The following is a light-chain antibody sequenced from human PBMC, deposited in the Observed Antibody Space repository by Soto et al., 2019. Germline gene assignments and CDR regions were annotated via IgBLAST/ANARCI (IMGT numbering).Light chain of an antibody. CDR3: QQYDSRPHT. CDR2: DAS. Sequence: EIVMTQSPGTLSASPGERTTLSCRASQSIRTTLAWYQLKPGQSPRLLIFDASTTATGIPARFSGTGSGTEFTLTISSLQSEDFAVYYCQQYDSRPHTFGQGTKVEIK. J-gene: IGKJ1*01. V-gene: IGKV3-15*01. CDR1: QSIRTT.